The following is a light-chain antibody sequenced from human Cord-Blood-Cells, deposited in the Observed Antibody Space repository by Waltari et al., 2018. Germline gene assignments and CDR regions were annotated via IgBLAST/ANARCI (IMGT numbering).Light chain of an antibody. J-gene: IGKJ2*01. CDR1: QCIRSY. CDR2: AAS. CDR3: QQSYSTPYT. Sequence: DIQMTQSPSSLSASVGDRVTITCRASQCIRSYLNWYQQKPGKAPKLLIYAASSLQSGVPSRFSGSGSGTDFTLTISSLQPEDFATYYCQQSYSTPYTFGQGTKLEIK. V-gene: IGKV1-39*01.